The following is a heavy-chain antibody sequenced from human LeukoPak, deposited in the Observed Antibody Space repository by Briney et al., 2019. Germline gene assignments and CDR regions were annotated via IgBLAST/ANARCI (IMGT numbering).Heavy chain of an antibody. CDR1: GFTFSGNY. CDR2: ISYHGTYK. CDR3: VRGCGGDCYELDY. J-gene: IGHJ4*02. D-gene: IGHD2-21*02. Sequence: PGGSLKLSCAASGFTFSGNYMSWVRQAPGKGLEWLALISYHGTYKYFANSVKGRLTISRDNSKNTLYLQMSSLRAEDTAVYFCVRGCGGDCYELDYWGQGTLVTVSS. V-gene: IGHV3-30*03.